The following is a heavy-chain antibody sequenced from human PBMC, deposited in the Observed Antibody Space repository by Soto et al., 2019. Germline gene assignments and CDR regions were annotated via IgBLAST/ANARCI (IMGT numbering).Heavy chain of an antibody. CDR1: GGSISSGDYY. D-gene: IGHD3-9*01. Sequence: SETLSLTCTVSGGSISSGDYYWSWIRQPPGKGLEWIGYIYYSGSTYYNPSLKSRVTISVDTSKNQFSLKLSSVTAADTAVYYCARERRWRYFDWLSPPAGMDVWGQGTTVTVSS. J-gene: IGHJ6*02. V-gene: IGHV4-30-4*01. CDR2: IYYSGST. CDR3: ARERRWRYFDWLSPPAGMDV.